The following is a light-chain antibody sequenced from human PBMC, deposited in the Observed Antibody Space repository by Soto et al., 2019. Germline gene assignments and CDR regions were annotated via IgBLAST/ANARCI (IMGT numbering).Light chain of an antibody. J-gene: IGKJ1*01. CDR3: QQYNNWPRT. Sequence: EIVMTQSPATLSVSPGERATLSCRASQSVSSNLAWYQQKPGQAPRLLIYGASTRATGIPARFSGSGSGTEFTLPISSLQSEDFAVYYCQQYNNWPRTFGQGTTVDIK. CDR2: GAS. CDR1: QSVSSN. V-gene: IGKV3-15*01.